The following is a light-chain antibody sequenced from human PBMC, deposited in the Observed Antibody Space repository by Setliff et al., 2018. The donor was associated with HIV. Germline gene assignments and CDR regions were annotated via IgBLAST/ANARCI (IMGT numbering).Light chain of an antibody. CDR2: DVN. CDR1: SSDVGDYDY. V-gene: IGLV2-14*01. CDR3: SSYTRGNFV. Sequence: QSVLTQPASVSGSPGQSITISCTGTSSDVGDYDYVSWFQQFPDEAPKLIIHDVNKRPSRVPGRFSGSKSGNTASLTNSGLQTEDEADYYCSSYTRGNFVFGTGTKVTVL. J-gene: IGLJ1*01.